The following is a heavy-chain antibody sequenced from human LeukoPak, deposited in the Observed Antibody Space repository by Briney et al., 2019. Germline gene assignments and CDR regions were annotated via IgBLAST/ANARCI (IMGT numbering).Heavy chain of an antibody. CDR1: GFTFSNSA. V-gene: IGHV3-23*01. D-gene: IGHD2-15*01. Sequence: GGSLRLSCAASGFTFSNSAMSWVRQAPGKGLEWVSTSGSGDNTYYADSVKGRFTIVRDNSKNTVYLQMNSLRAEDGAVYYCAKRGSAHYFDYWGQGTLVTVSS. CDR2: SGSGDNT. CDR3: AKRGSAHYFDY. J-gene: IGHJ4*02.